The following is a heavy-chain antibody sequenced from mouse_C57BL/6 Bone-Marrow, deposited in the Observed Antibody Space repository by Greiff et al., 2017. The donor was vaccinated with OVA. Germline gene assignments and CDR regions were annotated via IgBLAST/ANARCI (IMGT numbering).Heavy chain of an antibody. Sequence: EVQLVESGPELVKPGASVKIPCKASGYTFTDYNMDWVKQSHGKSLEWIGDINPNNGGTIYNQKFKGKATLTVDKSSSTAYMELRSLTSEDTAVYYCARESYYYGSRWFAYWGQGTLVTVSA. V-gene: IGHV1-18*01. CDR3: ARESYYYGSRWFAY. CDR1: GYTFTDYN. D-gene: IGHD1-1*01. J-gene: IGHJ3*01. CDR2: INPNNGGT.